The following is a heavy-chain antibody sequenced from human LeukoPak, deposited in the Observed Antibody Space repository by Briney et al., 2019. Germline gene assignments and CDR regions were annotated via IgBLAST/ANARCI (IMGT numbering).Heavy chain of an antibody. D-gene: IGHD3-22*01. CDR1: GFTFSSYG. J-gene: IGHJ4*02. Sequence: GGSLRLFCAASGFTFSSYGMHWVRQAPGKGLEWVSGISDSGGSTYYADSVKGRFTISRDNSKNTLYLQMNSLRAEDTAVYYCAKAPERYYYDSSGYYQYWGQGTLVTVSS. V-gene: IGHV3-23*01. CDR2: ISDSGGST. CDR3: AKAPERYYYDSSGYYQY.